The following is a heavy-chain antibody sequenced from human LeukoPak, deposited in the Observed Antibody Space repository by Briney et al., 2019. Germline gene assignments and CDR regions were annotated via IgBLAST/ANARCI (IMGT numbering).Heavy chain of an antibody. CDR1: GFTFSSYA. CDR2: ISSSSSYI. CDR3: ARDSGYDYAFDY. Sequence: PGGSLRLSCAASGFTFSSYAMSWVRQAPGKGLEWVSSISSSSSYIYYADSVKGRFTISRDNAKNSLYLQMNSLRAEDTAVYYCARDSGYDYAFDYWGQGTLVTVSS. J-gene: IGHJ4*02. V-gene: IGHV3-21*01. D-gene: IGHD5-12*01.